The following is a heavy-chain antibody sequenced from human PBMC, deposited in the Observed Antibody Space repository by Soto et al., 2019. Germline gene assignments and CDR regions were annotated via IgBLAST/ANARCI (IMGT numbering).Heavy chain of an antibody. CDR3: ARENKEVAGFAPGNWFAP. CDR2: IWFDGSTA. Sequence: VQLVESGGGVVQPGRSLRLSCAASGFTFSNFGMHWVRQAPGKGLEWLAVIWFDGSTAYYTDAVKGRFTISRDNSNNTLHLQKNSLRVDDTGVYYCARENKEVAGFAPGNWFAPWGQGTRVTVSS. CDR1: GFTFSNFG. V-gene: IGHV3-33*01. D-gene: IGHD2-15*01. J-gene: IGHJ5*02.